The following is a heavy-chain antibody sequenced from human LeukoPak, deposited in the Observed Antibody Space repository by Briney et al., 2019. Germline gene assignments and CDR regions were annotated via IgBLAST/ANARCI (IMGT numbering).Heavy chain of an antibody. D-gene: IGHD3-22*01. J-gene: IGHJ4*02. Sequence: GGSLRLSCAASGFTFSSYAMSWVRQAPGKGLEWVSAISGSGGSTYYADSVKGRFTISRDNSKNTLYLQMNSLRAEDTAVYYCARSTYYYDSSGYSFHYWGQGTLVTVSS. CDR2: ISGSGGST. V-gene: IGHV3-23*01. CDR3: ARSTYYYDSSGYSFHY. CDR1: GFTFSSYA.